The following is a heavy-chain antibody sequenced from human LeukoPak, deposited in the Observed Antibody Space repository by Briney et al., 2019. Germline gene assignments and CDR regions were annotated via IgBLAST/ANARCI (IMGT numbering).Heavy chain of an antibody. CDR2: IYYSGST. D-gene: IGHD2-2*02. Sequence: QTLSLTCTLSGGSLTGGGYYWSWIRQHPGDGMEWSGYIYYSGSTYYNPSLKSRVTISVDTSKNQFSLKLSCVTAADTAVYYCARGPFIVVVPAAISDWGQGTLVTVSS. CDR3: ARGPFIVVVPAAISD. J-gene: IGHJ4*02. CDR1: GGSLTGGGYY. V-gene: IGHV4-31*03.